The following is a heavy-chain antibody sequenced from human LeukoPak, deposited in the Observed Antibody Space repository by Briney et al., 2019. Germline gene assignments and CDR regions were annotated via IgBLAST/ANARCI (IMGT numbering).Heavy chain of an antibody. CDR3: ARDDDTNSRYSLFQY. CDR2: LWAHGRSE. V-gene: IGHV3-33*07. CDR1: GFTLTKYG. Sequence: GGSLRLSCAASGFTLTKYGMYWVRQAPGKGLEWVAVLWAHGRSEYYADSVKGRFSISRDTSRSTVHLQVNSLSPEDTAVYYCARDDDTNSRYSLFQYWGQGTRVTVSS. D-gene: IGHD2-8*01. J-gene: IGHJ4*02.